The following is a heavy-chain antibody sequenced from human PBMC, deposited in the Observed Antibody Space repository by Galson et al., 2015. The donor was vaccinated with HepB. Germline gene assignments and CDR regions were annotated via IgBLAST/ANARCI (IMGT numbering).Heavy chain of an antibody. Sequence: CAVSGFTFSDYYMTWVRQTPGQGLECLSYISSDSSYTKYADSLGGRFTISRDNAKKSLYLQMSSLRVEDTAVYYCARVDWQYFFDYWGHGTLVTVSS. CDR3: ARVDWQYFFDY. CDR2: ISSDSSYT. CDR1: GFTFSDYY. D-gene: IGHD3-9*01. V-gene: IGHV3-11*05. J-gene: IGHJ4*01.